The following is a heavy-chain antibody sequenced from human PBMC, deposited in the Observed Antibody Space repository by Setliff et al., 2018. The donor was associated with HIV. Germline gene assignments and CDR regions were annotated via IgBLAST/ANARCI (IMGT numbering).Heavy chain of an antibody. J-gene: IGHJ4*02. CDR2: LIPFFGTT. CDR3: GRGKHYSSGSPPLYDS. Sequence: ASVKVSCKASGYTFTGYYMHWVRQAPGQGLEWMGELIPFFGTTNYAQKFQGRLSFTADASTNTAYMELSSLRSEDTAVFYCGRGKHYSSGSPPLYDSWGQGTLVTVSS. CDR1: GYTFTGYY. D-gene: IGHD3-10*01. V-gene: IGHV1-69*13.